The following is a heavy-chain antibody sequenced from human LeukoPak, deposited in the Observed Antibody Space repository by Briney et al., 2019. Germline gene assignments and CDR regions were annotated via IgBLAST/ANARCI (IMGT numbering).Heavy chain of an antibody. J-gene: IGHJ6*02. V-gene: IGHV3-66*01. CDR3: ARGTTYYYGSGSYGGGILLDV. D-gene: IGHD3-10*01. CDR1: GFTVSSNY. CDR2: IYSGGST. Sequence: GGSLRLSCAASGFTVSSNYMSWVRQAPGKGLEWVSVIYSGGSTYYADSVKGRFTISRDNSKNTLYLQMNSLRAEDTAVYYCARGTTYYYGSGSYGGGILLDVWGQGTTVTVSS.